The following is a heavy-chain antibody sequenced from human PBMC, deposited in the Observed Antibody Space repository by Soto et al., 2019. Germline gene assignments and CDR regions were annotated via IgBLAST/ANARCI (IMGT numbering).Heavy chain of an antibody. V-gene: IGHV1-8*01. Sequence: QVQLVQSGAEVKKPGASVKVSCKASGYTFTSYDINWVRQATGQGLEWMGWMNPNSGNTGYAQKFQGRVTMTRNTSISTAYMELSSLRSEDTAVYYCERGKTTTTTVTSEDYYYGMDVWGQGTTVTVSS. CDR1: GYTFTSYD. CDR2: MNPNSGNT. D-gene: IGHD4-17*01. J-gene: IGHJ6*02. CDR3: ERGKTTTTTVTSEDYYYGMDV.